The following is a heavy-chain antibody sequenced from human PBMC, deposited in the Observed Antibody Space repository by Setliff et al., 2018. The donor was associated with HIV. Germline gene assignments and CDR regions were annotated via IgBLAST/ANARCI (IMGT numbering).Heavy chain of an antibody. J-gene: IGHJ3*02. CDR1: GYTFTSYY. V-gene: IGHV1-46*01. Sequence: ASVKVSCKASGYTFTSYYIHWVRQAPGQGLEWMGIINPSGGSTNYAQKFQDRVTMARDTSTTTVYMDLRSLRSEDTAVYYCARARGRLSDFDIWGQGTMVTVSS. CDR2: INPSGGST. D-gene: IGHD3-10*01. CDR3: ARARGRLSDFDI.